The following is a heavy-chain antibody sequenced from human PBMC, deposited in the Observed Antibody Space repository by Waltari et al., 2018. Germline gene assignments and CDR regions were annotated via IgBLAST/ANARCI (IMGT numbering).Heavy chain of an antibody. V-gene: IGHV3-74*01. CDR2: INGARSST. Sequence: EVQLVESGGGFVQPGGSLRLSCAASGFTFSTYWMHWVRQAPGKGLVWVPRINGARSSTSYADSVKGRFTISRDNAKNTLYLQMNSLKAEDTAVYYCARGAEFRYYFDYWGQGTLVTVSS. CDR1: GFTFSTYW. J-gene: IGHJ4*02. CDR3: ARGAEFRYYFDY. D-gene: IGHD3-10*01.